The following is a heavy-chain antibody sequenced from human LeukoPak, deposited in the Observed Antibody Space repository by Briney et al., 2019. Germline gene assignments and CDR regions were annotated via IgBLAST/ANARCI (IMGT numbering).Heavy chain of an antibody. V-gene: IGHV3-66*04. Sequence: PGGSLRLSCAASGFTVSSNYISWVRQAPGKGLEWVSVIYSAGTTYYADSVKGRFTISRDNSKNTLYLQMNSLRMEDTAVYYCASQSTPVLPFDIWGQGTMVTVSS. J-gene: IGHJ3*02. CDR1: GFTVSSNY. CDR3: ASQSTPVLPFDI. CDR2: IYSAGTT.